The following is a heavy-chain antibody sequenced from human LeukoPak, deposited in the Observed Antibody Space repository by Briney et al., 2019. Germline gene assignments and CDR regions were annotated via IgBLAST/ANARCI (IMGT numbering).Heavy chain of an antibody. D-gene: IGHD5-12*01. V-gene: IGHV1-69*04. CDR2: IIPILGIA. CDR3: ARDGVATTGIGFDY. J-gene: IGHJ4*02. Sequence: ASVKVSCKASAGTFSSYAISWVRQAPGQGLEWMGRIIPILGIANYAQKFQGRVTITGDKSTSTAYLELSSLRSEDTAVYYCARDGVATTGIGFDYWGQGTLVTVSS. CDR1: AGTFSSYA.